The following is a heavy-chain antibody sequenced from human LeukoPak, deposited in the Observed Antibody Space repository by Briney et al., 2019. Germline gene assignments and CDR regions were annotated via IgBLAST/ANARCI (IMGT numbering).Heavy chain of an antibody. D-gene: IGHD3-10*01. CDR2: IYHSGST. Sequence: SETLSLTCAVSGGSISSGGYSWSWIRQPPGKGLEWIGYIYHSGSTYYNPSLKSRVTISVDRSKNQFSLKLSSVTAADTAVYYCARGEYGSGSYYTYYYYGMDVWGKGTTVTASS. V-gene: IGHV4-30-2*01. CDR3: ARGEYGSGSYYTYYYYGMDV. CDR1: GGSISSGGYS. J-gene: IGHJ6*04.